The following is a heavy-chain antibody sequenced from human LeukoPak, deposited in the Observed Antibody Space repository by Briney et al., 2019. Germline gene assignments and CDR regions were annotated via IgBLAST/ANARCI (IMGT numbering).Heavy chain of an antibody. CDR3: ARDLMDYYDSSGPPPGDDAFDI. CDR1: GFTFSDYY. Sequence: GALSLSCAASGFTFSDYYMSWIRQAPGKGLEWVSYISSSGSTIYYADSVKGRFTISRDNAKNSLYLQMNSLRAEDTAVYYCARDLMDYYDSSGPPPGDDAFDIWGQGTMVTVSS. CDR2: ISSSGSTI. J-gene: IGHJ3*02. V-gene: IGHV3-11*01. D-gene: IGHD3-22*01.